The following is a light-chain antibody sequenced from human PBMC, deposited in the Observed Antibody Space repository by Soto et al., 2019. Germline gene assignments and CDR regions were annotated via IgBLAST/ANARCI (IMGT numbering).Light chain of an antibody. Sequence: QSVLTQPPSASGSPGQSVTISCTGTSSDVGGYRYVSWYQHYPGKATKLMIYEVNKRPSGVPDRFSGSKSGNTASLTVSGLQSEDEADYYCTSYAGSNNVVFGTGTKVTVL. V-gene: IGLV2-8*01. CDR1: SSDVGGYRY. CDR3: TSYAGSNNVV. J-gene: IGLJ1*01. CDR2: EVN.